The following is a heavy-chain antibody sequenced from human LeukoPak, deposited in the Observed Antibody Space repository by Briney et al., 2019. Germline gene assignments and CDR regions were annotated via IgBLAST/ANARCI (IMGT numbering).Heavy chain of an antibody. J-gene: IGHJ5*02. CDR3: ARPYYYDSRIDP. D-gene: IGHD3-22*01. V-gene: IGHV4-30-4*01. CDR1: GVSISSGDYY. Sequence: SQTLSLTCTVSGVSISSGDYYWSWIRQPPGKGLEWIGYIYSSGSTYYNPSLKSRATGSLDTSKNQLSLKLSSGTAADTAVYYCARPYYYDSRIDPWGQGTLVTVSS. CDR2: IYSSGST.